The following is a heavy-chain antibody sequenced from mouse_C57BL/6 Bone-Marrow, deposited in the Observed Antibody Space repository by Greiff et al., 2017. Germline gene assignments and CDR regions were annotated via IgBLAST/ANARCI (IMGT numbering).Heavy chain of an antibody. CDR2: IHPNSGST. D-gene: IGHD1-1*01. V-gene: IGHV1-64*01. J-gene: IGHJ3*01. CDR1: GYTFTSYW. Sequence: QVQLQQPGAELVKPGASVKLSCKASGYTFTSYWMHWVKQRPGQGLEWIGMIHPNSGSTNYNEKFKSKATLTVDKSSTTAYMQLSSLTSEDSAVYYCARPYGAWFAYWGQGTLVTVSA. CDR3: ARPYGAWFAY.